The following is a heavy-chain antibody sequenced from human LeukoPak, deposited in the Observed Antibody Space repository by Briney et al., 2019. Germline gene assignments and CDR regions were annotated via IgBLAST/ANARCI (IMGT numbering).Heavy chain of an antibody. J-gene: IGHJ4*02. D-gene: IGHD6-19*01. CDR3: AKDIRVTGWSGFDY. Sequence: PGGSLRLSCLGSGFTFAQYPMTWVRQAPGKGLEWVSHIKGNGATTYYADSVRGRFTISRDNAKNTLYLQMNSLRAEDTAVYYCAKDIRVTGWSGFDYWGQGTLVTVSS. V-gene: IGHV3-23*01. CDR2: IKGNGATT. CDR1: GFTFAQYP.